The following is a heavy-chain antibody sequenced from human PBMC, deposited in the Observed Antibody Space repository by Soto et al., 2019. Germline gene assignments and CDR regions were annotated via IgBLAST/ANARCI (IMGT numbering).Heavy chain of an antibody. CDR2: ISGSGGST. D-gene: IGHD2-2*01. CDR1: GFTFSSYA. J-gene: IGHJ4*02. V-gene: IGHV3-23*01. CDR3: AKEGNIVVVPAAKRESAYYFDY. Sequence: GGSLRLSCAASGFTFSSYAMSWVRQAPGKGLEWVSAISGSGGSTYYADSVKGRFTISRDNSKNTLYLQMNSLRAEDTAVYYCAKEGNIVVVPAAKRESAYYFDYWGQGTLVTVSS.